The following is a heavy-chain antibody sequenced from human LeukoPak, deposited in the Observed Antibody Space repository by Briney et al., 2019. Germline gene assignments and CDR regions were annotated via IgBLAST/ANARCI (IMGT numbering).Heavy chain of an antibody. CDR2: IGGDRGGT. J-gene: IGHJ4*02. CDR3: ARGPLGVTAIPFDY. Sequence: GGALRLSCSACGFSFSRYGMTLVRQDPGEGLEGVFSIGGDRGGTSYADSVKGRFTISRDNSKNTLYLQMHSLRAEDTAIYYCARGPLGVTAIPFDYWGQGALVTVSS. CDR1: GFSFSRYG. D-gene: IGHD2-21*02. V-gene: IGHV3-23*01.